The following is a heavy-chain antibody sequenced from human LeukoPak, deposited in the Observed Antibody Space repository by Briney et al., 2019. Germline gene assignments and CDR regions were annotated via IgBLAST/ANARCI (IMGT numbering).Heavy chain of an antibody. Sequence: GGSLRLSCDSSGFTFSSSWMSWVRQTPEKGLQWVAMISQDGSVEYFVDSLKGRFTISRDNAKNSLYLQLNSLRAEDTGVYYCAAGGGAHWGRGTLVTVSS. D-gene: IGHD4/OR15-4a*01. CDR2: ISQDGSVE. CDR3: AAGGGAH. J-gene: IGHJ4*02. V-gene: IGHV3-7*01. CDR1: GFTFSSSW.